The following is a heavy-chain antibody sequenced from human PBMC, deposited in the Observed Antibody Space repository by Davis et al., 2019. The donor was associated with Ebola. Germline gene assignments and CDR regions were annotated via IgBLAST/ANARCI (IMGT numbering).Heavy chain of an antibody. J-gene: IGHJ4*02. CDR1: GYNFARYR. CDR2: IDPTDSYV. V-gene: IGHV5-10-1*01. CDR3: ARHWGGSNWNIFDS. Sequence: GGSLRLSCKASGYNFARYRISRVRQMPGKGLEWLGKIDPTDSYVDYSPSFQGHVTISVDRSISTSYLQWHSLQASDTALYYCARHWGGSNWNIFDSWGQGALVTVSS. D-gene: IGHD1-1*01.